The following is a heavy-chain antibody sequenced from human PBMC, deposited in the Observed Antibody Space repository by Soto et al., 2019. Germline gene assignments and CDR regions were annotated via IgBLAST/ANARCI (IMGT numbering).Heavy chain of an antibody. D-gene: IGHD3-16*01. V-gene: IGHV2-5*02. Sequence: QITLKESGPTLVKPTQTLTLTCTVSGFSLNTYGVGVGWIRQPPGKALEWLALIYWDNDKRYSPSLKSRLTIAKDTSKNQVVLTMTNMDTVDARTYYCARALGSWGAYYYDYWGQRTLLTVSS. J-gene: IGHJ4*02. CDR3: ARALGSWGAYYYDY. CDR2: IYWDNDK. CDR1: GFSLNTYGVG.